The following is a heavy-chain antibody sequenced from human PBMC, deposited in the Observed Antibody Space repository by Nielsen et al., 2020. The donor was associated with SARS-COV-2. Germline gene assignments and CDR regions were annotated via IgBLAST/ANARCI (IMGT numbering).Heavy chain of an antibody. J-gene: IGHJ6*02. CDR3: ASDIGVDTALPDV. D-gene: IGHD5-18*01. Sequence: PETLSLTCPVSGGSLTSSRYYWGWIRQPPGKGLEWIGSIYYSGSTYYIPSLKSRLTISVDASNNQFSLKLSYVTAADTAVQYWASDIGVDTALPDVWGQGTTVTVSS. V-gene: IGHV4-39*01. CDR2: IYYSGST. CDR1: GGSLTSSRYY.